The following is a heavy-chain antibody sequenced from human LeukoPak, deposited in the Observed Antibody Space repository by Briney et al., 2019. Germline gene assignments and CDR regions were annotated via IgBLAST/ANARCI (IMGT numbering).Heavy chain of an antibody. J-gene: IGHJ5*02. V-gene: IGHV4-39*07. D-gene: IGHD6-19*01. CDR1: GDSVSSSGNF. Sequence: PSETLSLTCTVTGDSVSSSGNFWVWIRQPPGKGLEWIGNIYYSEITYSNPSLKSRLTISVDTSKNQFSLSLSSVTAADTAVYYCARTVLAVAGTELGWFDPWGPGTLVTVSS. CDR3: ARTVLAVAGTELGWFDP. CDR2: IYYSEIT.